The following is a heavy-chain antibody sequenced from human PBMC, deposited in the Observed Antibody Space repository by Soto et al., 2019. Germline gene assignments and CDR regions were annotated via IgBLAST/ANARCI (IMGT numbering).Heavy chain of an antibody. CDR2: IYPGDSDT. D-gene: IGHD2-15*01. V-gene: IGHV5-51*01. CDR1: GYSFTSYW. J-gene: IGHJ5*02. CDR3: ARQYGYCSGGSCSSTNWFDP. Sequence: GESLKISCKGSGYSFTSYWIGWVRQMPGKGLEWMGIIYPGDSDTRYSPSFQGQVTISADKSISTAYLQWSSLKASDTAMYYCARQYGYCSGGSCSSTNWFDPWGQGTLVT.